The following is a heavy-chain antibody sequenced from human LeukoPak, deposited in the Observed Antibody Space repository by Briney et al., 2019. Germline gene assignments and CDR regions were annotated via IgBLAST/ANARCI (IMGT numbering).Heavy chain of an antibody. CDR2: IKQDGSEK. CDR3: ARGGIAVAGG. V-gene: IGHV3-7*01. D-gene: IGHD6-19*01. CDR1: GFTSSSYW. Sequence: GGSLRLSCAVSGFTSSSYWMSWVRQAPGKGLEWVANIKQDGSEKYYVDSVKGRFTISRDNAKNSLYLQMNSLRAEDTAVYYCARGGIAVAGGWGQGTLVTVSS. J-gene: IGHJ4*02.